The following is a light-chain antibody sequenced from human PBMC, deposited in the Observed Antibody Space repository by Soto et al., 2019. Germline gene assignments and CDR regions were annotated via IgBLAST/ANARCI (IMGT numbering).Light chain of an antibody. CDR3: SSYTTSAPYV. CDR2: EVT. CDR1: SSDVGAYNF. J-gene: IGLJ1*01. Sequence: QSVLTQPASVSGSPGQSITISCTGTSSDVGAYNFVSWYQHHPGRAPKLIIYEVTIRPSGVSNRFSGSKSGNTASLTISGLPAEDEADYYCSSYTTSAPYVFGSGTKVTVL. V-gene: IGLV2-14*01.